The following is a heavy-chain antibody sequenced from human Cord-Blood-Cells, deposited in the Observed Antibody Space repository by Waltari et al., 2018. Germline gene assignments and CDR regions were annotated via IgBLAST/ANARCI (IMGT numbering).Heavy chain of an antibody. V-gene: IGHV1-8*03. CDR2: MNPKSGKT. Sequence: QVQLVQSGAEVKKPGSSVRVSCKASGYIFNGYDINWVRQAAGLGLEWMGWMNPKSGKTAYAQKFQGRVTISRDTSVSTAYMELTRLTSDDTAVYYCARVADDGIPYFFLDVWGKGTTVTVSA. CDR3: ARVADDGIPYFFLDV. J-gene: IGHJ6*04. D-gene: IGHD1-26*01. CDR1: GYIFNGYD.